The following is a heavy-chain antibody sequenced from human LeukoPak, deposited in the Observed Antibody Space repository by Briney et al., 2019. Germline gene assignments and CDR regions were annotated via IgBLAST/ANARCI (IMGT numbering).Heavy chain of an antibody. D-gene: IGHD5-12*01. CDR2: ISYDGSNK. V-gene: IGHV3-30*03. Sequence: PGGSLRLSCAASGFTFSSYGMHWVRQAPGKGLEWVAVISYDGSNKYYADSVKGRFTISRDNSKNTLYLQMNSLRAEDTAVYYCARGTGYAVFDIWGQGTMVTVSS. J-gene: IGHJ3*02. CDR1: GFTFSSYG. CDR3: ARGTGYAVFDI.